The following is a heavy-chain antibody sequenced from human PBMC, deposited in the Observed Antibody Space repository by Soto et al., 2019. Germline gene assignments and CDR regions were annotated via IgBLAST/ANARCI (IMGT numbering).Heavy chain of an antibody. V-gene: IGHV1-2*02. Sequence: ASVKVSCKASGYTFTGYYMQWVRQAPGQGLEWMGWISPDSGGTNYAQKFQGRVTMTRDTSITTAYMELSNLRSDDTAVYFCARDSGYCTSTSCYYFDSWGQGSQVTVSS. D-gene: IGHD2-2*01. CDR1: GYTFTGYY. CDR3: ARDSGYCTSTSCYYFDS. CDR2: ISPDSGGT. J-gene: IGHJ4*02.